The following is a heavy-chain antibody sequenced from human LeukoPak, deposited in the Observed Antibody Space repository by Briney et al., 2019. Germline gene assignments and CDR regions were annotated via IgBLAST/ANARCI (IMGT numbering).Heavy chain of an antibody. D-gene: IGHD6-19*01. CDR3: AKGQWQWLGGLLDY. J-gene: IGHJ4*02. V-gene: IGHV3-23*01. Sequence: GGSLRLSCAASGFTLSSYSMNWVRQAPGKGLEWVSGIGGSDGSTYYADSVKGRFTISRDNSKNTLHLQMNSLRAEDTAVYYCAKGQWQWLGGLLDYWGRGTLVTVSS. CDR2: IGGSDGST. CDR1: GFTLSSYS.